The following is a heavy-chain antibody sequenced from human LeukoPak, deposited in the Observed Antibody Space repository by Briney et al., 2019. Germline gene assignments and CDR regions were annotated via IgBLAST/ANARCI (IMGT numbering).Heavy chain of an antibody. J-gene: IGHJ4*02. CDR1: GGSVSSGSYY. V-gene: IGHV4-61*01. CDR2: IHYSGSA. Sequence: SETLSLTCTVSGGSVSSGSYYWSWIRQPPGRGLEWIAYIHYSGSAAYNPSLKSRVTISRDMSTNQFSLKMTSVTAADTAVYFCARDMGAPDYGSYSVDYWGQGTLVTVSS. D-gene: IGHD4-23*01. CDR3: ARDMGAPDYGSYSVDY.